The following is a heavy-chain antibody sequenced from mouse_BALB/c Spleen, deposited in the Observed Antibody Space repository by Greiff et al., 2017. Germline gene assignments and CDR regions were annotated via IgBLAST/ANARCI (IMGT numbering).Heavy chain of an antibody. CDR1: GFTFSSFG. V-gene: IGHV5-17*02. D-gene: IGHD2-1*01. J-gene: IGHJ2*01. Sequence: DVQLVESGGGLVQPGGSRKLSCAASGFTFSSFGMHWVRQAPEKGLEWVAYISSGSSTIYYADTVKGRFTISRDNPKNTLFLQMTSLRSEDTAMYYCARSPYGNYFDYWGQGTTLTVSS. CDR3: ARSPYGNYFDY. CDR2: ISSGSSTI.